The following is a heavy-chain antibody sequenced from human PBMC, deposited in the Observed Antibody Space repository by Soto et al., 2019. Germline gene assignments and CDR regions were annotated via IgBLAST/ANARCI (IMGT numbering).Heavy chain of an antibody. V-gene: IGHV3-9*02. CDR1: GFTSDDYA. Sequence: GGSLRLSCVSSGFTSDDYAMHLVRQVPGKGLEWVSGIYWYSNRVDYADSVKGRFTTSRDNAKNSLYLQMDYLRTEDTAFYYCVKDLQPGGADYWGQGTLVTVSS. D-gene: IGHD1-1*01. CDR3: VKDLQPGGADY. J-gene: IGHJ4*02. CDR2: IYWYSNRV.